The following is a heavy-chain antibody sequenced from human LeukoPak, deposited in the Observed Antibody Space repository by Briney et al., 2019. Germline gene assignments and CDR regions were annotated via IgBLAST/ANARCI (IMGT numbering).Heavy chain of an antibody. CDR3: ARHREMDSYDAFDM. CDR2: IVYSGST. CDR1: GFTFSSHD. V-gene: IGHV4-59*08. D-gene: IGHD5-24*01. J-gene: IGHJ3*02. Sequence: GSLRLSCAASGFTFSSHDMNWFRQAPGKGLEWIGFIVYSGSTNYNPSLKSRVTISIDTSNNQLSLKLSSVTAADTAVYYCARHREMDSYDAFDMWGQGTMVTVSS.